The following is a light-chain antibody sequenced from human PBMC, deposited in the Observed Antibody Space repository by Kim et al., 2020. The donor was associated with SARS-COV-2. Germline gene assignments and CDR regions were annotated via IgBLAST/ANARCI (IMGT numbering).Light chain of an antibody. CDR2: YDS. V-gene: IGLV3-21*02. J-gene: IGLJ3*02. CDR3: QVWDSVSHHWV. Sequence: PAQTARISCRAENIGTKSVPWYRQKQGQAAPLVLYYDSDRPSEIPARLSGSNSGNTDTLPISSVEPGDDADYFCQVWDSVSHHWVFGGGTQVTVL. CDR1: NIGTKS.